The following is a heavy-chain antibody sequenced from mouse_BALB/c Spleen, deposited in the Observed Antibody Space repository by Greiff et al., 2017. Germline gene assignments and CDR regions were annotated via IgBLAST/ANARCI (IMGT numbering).Heavy chain of an antibody. CDR1: GYAFTNYL. D-gene: IGHD2-2*01. CDR2: INPGSGGT. Sequence: VKLQESGAELVRPGTSVKVSCKASGYAFTNYLIEWVKQRPGQGLEWIGVINPGSGGTNYNEKFKGKATLTADKSSSTAYMQLSSLTSDDSAVYYCASLYYGYSWFAYWGQGTLVTVSA. J-gene: IGHJ3*01. V-gene: IGHV1-54*03. CDR3: ASLYYGYSWFAY.